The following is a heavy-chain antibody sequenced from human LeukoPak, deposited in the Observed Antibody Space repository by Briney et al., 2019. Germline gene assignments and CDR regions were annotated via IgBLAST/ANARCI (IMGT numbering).Heavy chain of an antibody. CDR1: GFTVSSYY. CDR2: IFSGGST. D-gene: IGHD5-12*01. J-gene: IGHJ6*03. V-gene: IGHV3-53*01. CDR3: ASNSGYDLDYYYMDV. Sequence: GGSLRLSCAASGFTVSSYYMSWVRQAPGKGLEWVSVIFSGGSTYYADSVKGRFTISRDNSKNTLYLQMNSLTAEDMAVYYCASNSGYDLDYYYMDVWGKGTTVTVSS.